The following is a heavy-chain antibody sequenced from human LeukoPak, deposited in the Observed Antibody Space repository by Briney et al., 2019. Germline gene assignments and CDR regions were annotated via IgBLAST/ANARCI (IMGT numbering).Heavy chain of an antibody. J-gene: IGHJ6*02. D-gene: IGHD6-13*01. CDR1: GYTFTGYS. V-gene: IGHV1-2*02. Sequence: ASVKVSCKASGYTFTGYSMHWVRQAPGQGLEYMGWINPNSGGTNFAQKFQGRVTMTTDTSISTAYMEVSRLRSDDTAVYYCARVRIGQQLDKYYYYAMDVWGQGTTVTVSS. CDR3: ARVRIGQQLDKYYYYAMDV. CDR2: INPNSGGT.